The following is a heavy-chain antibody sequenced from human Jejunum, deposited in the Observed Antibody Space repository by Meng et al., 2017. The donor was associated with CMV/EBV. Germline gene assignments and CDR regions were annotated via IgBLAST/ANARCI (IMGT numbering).Heavy chain of an antibody. D-gene: IGHD3-10*01. CDR3: ARVRRGSGTYYIDY. CDR1: GFTFSSYE. V-gene: IGHV3-48*03. Sequence: GFTFSSYEMAWVRQAPGKGLEWVSYISSSGSTIYYAASVEGRFTISRDKAKNSLFLQMNSLRAEDTAIYYCARVRRGSGTYYIDYWGQGTLVTVSS. CDR2: ISSSGSTI. J-gene: IGHJ4*02.